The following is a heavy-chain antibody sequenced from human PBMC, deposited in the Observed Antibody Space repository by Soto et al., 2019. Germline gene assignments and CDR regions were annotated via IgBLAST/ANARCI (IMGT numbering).Heavy chain of an antibody. J-gene: IGHJ6*01. Sequence: QVQLVESGGGVVQPGRSLSLSCAASGFTFSSYAMHWVRQAPGKGLEWVAVISYDGSKKYYADSVKGRSTISRDNSKNTLYLQMNSLGGEDTALYYCARPNSEIYYHAMDVWGQGTTVNVSS. CDR2: ISYDGSKK. V-gene: IGHV3-30*04. CDR1: GFTFSSYA. D-gene: IGHD6-13*01. CDR3: ARPNSEIYYHAMDV.